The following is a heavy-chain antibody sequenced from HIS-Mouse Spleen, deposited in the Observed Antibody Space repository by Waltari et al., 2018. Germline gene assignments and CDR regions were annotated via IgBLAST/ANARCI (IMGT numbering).Heavy chain of an antibody. CDR3: AKDKHHAFDY. Sequence: QVQLVESGGGVVQPGRSLRLPCSASGFTFSSYGMHWVRQAPGKGVEWVEVIAYDGSNKYYADAVKGRFTISRDKSKNTLYLQMNSLRAEDTAVYYCAKDKHHAFDYWGQGTLVTVSS. CDR1: GFTFSSYG. V-gene: IGHV3-30*18. CDR2: IAYDGSNK. J-gene: IGHJ4*02.